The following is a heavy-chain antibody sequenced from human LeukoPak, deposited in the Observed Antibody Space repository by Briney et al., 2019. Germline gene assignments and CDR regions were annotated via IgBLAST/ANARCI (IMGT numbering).Heavy chain of an antibody. CDR3: ARDVAAAGTLDY. V-gene: IGHV4-61*08. CDR2: IYYSGST. CDR1: GGSISSGAYS. D-gene: IGHD6-13*01. Sequence: SETLSLTCTVSGGSISSGAYSWSWIRQHPGKGLEWIGYIYYSGSTNYNPSLKSRVTISVDTSKNQFSLKLSSVTAADTAVYYCARDVAAAGTLDYWGQGTLVTVSS. J-gene: IGHJ4*02.